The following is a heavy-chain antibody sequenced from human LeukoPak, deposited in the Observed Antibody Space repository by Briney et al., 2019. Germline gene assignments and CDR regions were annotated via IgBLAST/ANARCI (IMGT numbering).Heavy chain of an antibody. D-gene: IGHD4-23*01. CDR2: IYYSGST. CDR3: ARVMGGNHNWFDP. V-gene: IGHV4-31*03. CDR1: GGSISSGGYY. Sequence: PSETLSLTCTVSGGSISSGGYYWSWIRQHPGKGLEWIGYIYYSGSTYYNPSLKSRVSISVDTSKNQFSLKLSSVTAADTAVYYCARVMGGNHNWFDPWGQGTLVTVSS. J-gene: IGHJ5*02.